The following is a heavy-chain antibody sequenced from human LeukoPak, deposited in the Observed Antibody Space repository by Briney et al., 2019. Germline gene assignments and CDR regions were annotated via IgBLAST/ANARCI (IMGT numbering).Heavy chain of an antibody. CDR1: GFTFSNAW. V-gene: IGHV3-15*01. CDR3: TTVLTYYYGSGSYYKILFDY. Sequence: GGSLRLSCAASGFTFSNAWMSWVRQAPGKGLEWVGRIKSKTDGGTTDYAAPVKGRSTISRDDSKTTLYLQMNSLKTEDTAVYYCTTVLTYYYGSGSYYKILFDYWGQGTLVTVSS. J-gene: IGHJ4*02. D-gene: IGHD3-10*01. CDR2: IKSKTDGGTT.